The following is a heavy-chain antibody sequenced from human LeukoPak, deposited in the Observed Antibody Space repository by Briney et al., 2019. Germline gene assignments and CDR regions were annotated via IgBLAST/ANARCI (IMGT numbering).Heavy chain of an antibody. D-gene: IGHD5-12*01. Sequence: SQTLSLTCATSGDSVSSSSSAWNWIRQSPSGRLKRLGRTYLRSNWNKDYAENVKGRMTIDPDTSKNQSSLQLSSVTPEDTALYYCARNLRPDFDYWGRGPLVTVSS. CDR3: ARNLRPDFDY. J-gene: IGHJ4*02. V-gene: IGHV6-1*01. CDR2: TYLRSNWNK. CDR1: GDSVSSSSSA.